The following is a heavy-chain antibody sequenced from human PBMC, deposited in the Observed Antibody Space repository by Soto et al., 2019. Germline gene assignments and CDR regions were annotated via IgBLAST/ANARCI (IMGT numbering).Heavy chain of an antibody. CDR1: GYTFTSYG. CDR2: ISAYNGNT. V-gene: IGHV1-18*01. J-gene: IGHJ3*02. CDR3: AREGWGNYYDSSSYYPRAFDI. Sequence: ASVKVSCKASGYTFTSYGISWVRQAPGQGLEWMGWISAYNGNTNYAQKLQGRVTMTTDTSTSTACMELRSLRSDDAAVYYCAREGWGNYYDSSSYYPRAFDICGQGTMVTVSS. D-gene: IGHD3-22*01.